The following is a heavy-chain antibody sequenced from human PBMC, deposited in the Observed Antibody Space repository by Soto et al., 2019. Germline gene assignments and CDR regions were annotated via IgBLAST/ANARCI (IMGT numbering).Heavy chain of an antibody. CDR1: GFTFSGYG. CDR3: ARGFGGPLDVVVVVGDAFDI. CDR2: IWYDGSKK. D-gene: IGHD2-15*01. J-gene: IGHJ3*02. V-gene: IGHV3-33*01. Sequence: GGSLRLSCVASGFTFSGYGMRWVRQAPGKGLEWVATIWYDGSKKDYADSVKGRITISRDNSKNTLYLQMNSLRGEDTAVYYCARGFGGPLDVVVVVGDAFDIWGQGTMVTVSS.